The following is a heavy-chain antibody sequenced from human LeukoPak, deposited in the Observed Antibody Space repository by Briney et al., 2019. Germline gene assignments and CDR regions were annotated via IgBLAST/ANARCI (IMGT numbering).Heavy chain of an antibody. CDR2: INSDGSTT. V-gene: IGHV3-74*01. CDR1: GFTFSRYG. CDR3: ARGANYVLDV. Sequence: GGSLRLSCAASGFTFSRYGMHWVRQAPGKGLVWVSRINSDGSTTSYADSVRGRFTISRDNAKNTMDLQMNSLRAEDTAVYYCARGANYVLDVWGQGTTVTVSS. J-gene: IGHJ6*02.